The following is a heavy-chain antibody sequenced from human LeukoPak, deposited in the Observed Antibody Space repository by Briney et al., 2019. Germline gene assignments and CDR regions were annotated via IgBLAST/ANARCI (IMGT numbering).Heavy chain of an antibody. Sequence: PGGSLRLSCAASGFTFSRNSMNWVRQAAGKGLEWVSYISHSSSTIYYADSVKGRFTISRDTAKNSLYLQMNSLRAEDTAVYYCATGLYSGSYSGFDYWGQGTLVTVSS. D-gene: IGHD1-26*01. J-gene: IGHJ4*02. CDR2: ISHSSSTI. V-gene: IGHV3-48*01. CDR3: ATGLYSGSYSGFDY. CDR1: GFTFSRNS.